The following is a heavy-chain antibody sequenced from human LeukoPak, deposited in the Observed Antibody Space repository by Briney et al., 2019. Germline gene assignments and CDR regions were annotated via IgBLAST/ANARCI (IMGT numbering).Heavy chain of an antibody. CDR2: VFDSGST. Sequence: PSETLSLTCTVSGGSISRTSYYWDWIRQPPGKGLEWIGNVFDSGSTHYNPSLKSRVTISVDTSKNQFSLRLSSVTAADTAVYYCARLVRGWWELFPFDYWGQGTLVTVSS. D-gene: IGHD1-26*01. CDR3: ARLVRGWWELFPFDY. CDR1: GGSISRTSYY. V-gene: IGHV4-39*01. J-gene: IGHJ4*02.